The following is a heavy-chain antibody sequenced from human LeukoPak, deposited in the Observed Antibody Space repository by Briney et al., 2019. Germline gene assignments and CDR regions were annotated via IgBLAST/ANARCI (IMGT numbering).Heavy chain of an antibody. Sequence: ASVKVSCKASGYTFTSYDINWVRQATGQGLEWMGWMNPNSGNTGYAQKFQGRVTITRNTSISTAYMELSSLRSEDTAVYYCARGKYDSSGYPLLGFDYWGQGTLVTVSS. CDR1: GYTFTSYD. J-gene: IGHJ4*02. D-gene: IGHD3-22*01. CDR3: ARGKYDSSGYPLLGFDY. V-gene: IGHV1-8*03. CDR2: MNPNSGNT.